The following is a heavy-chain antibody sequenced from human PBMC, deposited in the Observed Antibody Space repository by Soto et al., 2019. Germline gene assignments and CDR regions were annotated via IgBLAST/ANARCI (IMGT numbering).Heavy chain of an antibody. CDR3: AREDRAESMVRGQLNWFDP. D-gene: IGHD3-10*01. CDR1: GGTFSSYA. V-gene: IGHV1-69*13. CDR2: IIPIFGTA. J-gene: IGHJ5*02. Sequence: ASVKVSCKASGGTFSSYAISWVRQAPGQGLEWMGGIIPIFGTANYAQKFQGRVTITADESTSTAYMELSSLRSEDTAVYYCAREDRAESMVRGQLNWFDPWGQGTLVTVSS.